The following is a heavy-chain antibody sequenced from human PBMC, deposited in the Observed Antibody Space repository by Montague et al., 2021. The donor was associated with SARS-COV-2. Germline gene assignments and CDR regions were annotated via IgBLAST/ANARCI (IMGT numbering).Heavy chain of an antibody. J-gene: IGHJ6*02. CDR2: IYYSGGT. D-gene: IGHD5-12*01. CDR1: GGSISSGGYY. V-gene: IGHV4-31*03. Sequence: TLSLTCTVSGGSISSGGYYWSWIRQHPGKGLEWIGYIYYSGGTYYNPPLKSRVTISVDTSKNQFSLKLSSVTAADTAVYYCARVEFDGGYDSVPLDVWGQGTTVTVSS. CDR3: ARVEFDGGYDSVPLDV.